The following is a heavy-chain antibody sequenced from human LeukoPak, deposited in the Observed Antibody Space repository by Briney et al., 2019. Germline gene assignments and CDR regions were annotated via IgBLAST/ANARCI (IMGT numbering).Heavy chain of an antibody. CDR1: GYTFTSYG. J-gene: IGHJ5*02. CDR2: INPNSGGT. D-gene: IGHD1-26*01. V-gene: IGHV1-2*02. CDR3: ARDPSGTYYGWFDP. Sequence: GASVKVSCKASGYTFTSYGISWVRQAPGQGLEWMGWINPNSGGTNYAQKFQGRVTMTRDASISTAYMELSRLISDDTAMYYCARDPSGTYYGWFDPWGQGTLVTVSS.